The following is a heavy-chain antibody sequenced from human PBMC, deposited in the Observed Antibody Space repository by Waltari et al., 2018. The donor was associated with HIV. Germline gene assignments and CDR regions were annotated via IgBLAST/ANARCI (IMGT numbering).Heavy chain of an antibody. Sequence: QLQLQESGPGLVKPSETLSLTCTVSGGSISSSSYYWGWIRQPPGKGLEWIGSIYYSGSTYYNPSLKSRVTISVDTSKNQFSLKLSSVTAADTAVYYCARTGNYGDYGDYWGQGTLVTVSS. V-gene: IGHV4-39*07. J-gene: IGHJ4*02. CDR3: ARTGNYGDYGDY. D-gene: IGHD4-17*01. CDR2: IYYSGST. CDR1: GGSISSSSYY.